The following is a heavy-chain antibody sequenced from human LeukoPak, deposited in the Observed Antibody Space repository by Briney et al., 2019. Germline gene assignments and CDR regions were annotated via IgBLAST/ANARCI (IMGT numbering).Heavy chain of an antibody. Sequence: ASVKVSCKASGYTFTGYYMHWVRQAPGQGLEWMGWINPNSGGTNYAQKFQGRVTTTRDTSISTAYMELSRLRSDDTAVYYCARVGGDYGDYVTNWGISYYYYYMDVWGKGTTVTVSS. CDR1: GYTFTGYY. CDR2: INPNSGGT. V-gene: IGHV1-2*02. J-gene: IGHJ6*03. CDR3: ARVGGDYGDYVTNWGISYYYYYMDV. D-gene: IGHD4-17*01.